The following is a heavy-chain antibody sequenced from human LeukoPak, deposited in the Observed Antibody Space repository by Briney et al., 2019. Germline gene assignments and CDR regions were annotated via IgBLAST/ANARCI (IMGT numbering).Heavy chain of an antibody. CDR2: INSDGSST. D-gene: IGHD3-10*01. V-gene: IGHV3-74*01. Sequence: GGSLRLSCAASGFTFSSYWMHWVRQAPGKGLVWVSRINSDGSSTSYADSVKGRFTISRDNAKNTLYLQMNSLRAGDTAVYYCARIGGEGREYYFDYWGQGTLVTVSS. J-gene: IGHJ4*02. CDR1: GFTFSSYW. CDR3: ARIGGEGREYYFDY.